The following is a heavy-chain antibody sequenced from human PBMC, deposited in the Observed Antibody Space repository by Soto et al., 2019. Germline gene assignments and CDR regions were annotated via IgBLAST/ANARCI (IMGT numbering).Heavy chain of an antibody. J-gene: IGHJ4*02. CDR3: AGGVATHLDY. CDR2: IWYDGSNK. Sequence: QVQLVESGGGVVQPGRSLRLSCAASGFTFSSYGMHWVRQAPGKGLEWVAVIWYDGSNKYYADSVKGRFTISRDNSKNTLYLQMNSLRAEDTAVYYCAGGVATHLDYWGQGTLVTVSS. V-gene: IGHV3-33*01. D-gene: IGHD2-15*01. CDR1: GFTFSSYG.